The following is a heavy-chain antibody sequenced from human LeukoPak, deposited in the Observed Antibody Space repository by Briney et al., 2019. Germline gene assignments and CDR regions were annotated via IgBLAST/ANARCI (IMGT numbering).Heavy chain of an antibody. V-gene: IGHV4-39*07. Sequence: SETLSLTCTVSGGSISSSYYYWSWIRQPPGKGLEWIGEINHSGSTNYNPSLKSRFTISVDTSKNQSSLKLSSVTAADTAVYYCARGRYYYDSSGYLLSHWGQGTLVTVSS. D-gene: IGHD3-22*01. CDR2: INHSGST. CDR1: GGSISSSYYY. J-gene: IGHJ4*02. CDR3: ARGRYYYDSSGYLLSH.